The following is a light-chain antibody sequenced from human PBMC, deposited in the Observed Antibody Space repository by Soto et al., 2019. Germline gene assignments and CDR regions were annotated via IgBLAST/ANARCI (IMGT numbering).Light chain of an antibody. V-gene: IGLV1-47*02. J-gene: IGLJ2*01. CDR1: SSNIGSNS. CDR2: TNN. Sequence: QSVLTQPPSASGTPGQRVTMSCSGSSSNIGSNSVYWYQQLPGTAPRLLIYTNNQRPSGVPDRFSGSKSGTSASLAISGPRSEDEADYFCATWDDSLSGVVFSGGTKLTVL. CDR3: ATWDDSLSGVV.